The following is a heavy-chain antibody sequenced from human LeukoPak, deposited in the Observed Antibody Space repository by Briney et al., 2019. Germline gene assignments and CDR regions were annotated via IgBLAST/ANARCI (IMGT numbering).Heavy chain of an antibody. J-gene: IGHJ4*02. Sequence: VKVSCKASGFTFTSSAMQWVRQARGQRLEWIGWIVVGSGNTKYAQNFQERVTITRDMSTSTAYMELSSLRSEDTAVYYCAAAPIEMQQRGFDYWGQGTLVTVSS. V-gene: IGHV1-58*02. CDR1: GFTFTSSA. D-gene: IGHD5-24*01. CDR2: IVVGSGNT. CDR3: AAAPIEMQQRGFDY.